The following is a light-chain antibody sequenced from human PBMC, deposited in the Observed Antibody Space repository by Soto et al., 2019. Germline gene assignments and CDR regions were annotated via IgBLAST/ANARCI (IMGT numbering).Light chain of an antibody. V-gene: IGKV1-27*01. J-gene: IGKJ3*01. Sequence: DIQMTQSPTSLSAFVGDRVTITCRASQGIRNYVAWYQQIPGKAPKLLIYAASTLQSGVPSRFSGSGSGTDFTLTINGLQPEDVATYSCQKYSSVPVFGPGTKVEIK. CDR2: AAS. CDR3: QKYSSVPV. CDR1: QGIRNY.